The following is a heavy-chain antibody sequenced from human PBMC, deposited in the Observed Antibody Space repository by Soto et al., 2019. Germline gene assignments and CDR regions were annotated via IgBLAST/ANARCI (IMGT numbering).Heavy chain of an antibody. J-gene: IGHJ6*02. D-gene: IGHD3-10*01. V-gene: IGHV1-18*01. CDR3: ERILVRGVYYYYYGMDV. CDR1: GYTFTSYG. CDR2: ISAYNGNT. Sequence: QVQLVQSGAEVKKPGASVKVSCMASGYTFTSYGISWVRQAPGQGLEWMGWISAYNGNTKYAQKLQGRVTMTTDTSTSTAYMELRSLRSDDTAVYYCERILVRGVYYYYYGMDVWGQGTTVTVSS.